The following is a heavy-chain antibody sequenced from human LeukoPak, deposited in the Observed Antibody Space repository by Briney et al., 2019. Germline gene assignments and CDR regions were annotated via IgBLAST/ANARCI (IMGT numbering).Heavy chain of an antibody. J-gene: IGHJ4*02. CDR2: ISYDGSNK. CDR3: ARDQGTLSDQNWGLLPTNFDY. D-gene: IGHD1-26*01. CDR1: GFSFSRYG. Sequence: GGSLRLSCAASGFSFSRYGMHWVRQAPGTGLEWVEVISYDGSNKYYADSVKGRFTISRDNAKNSLYLQMNSLRAEDTAVYYCARDQGTLSDQNWGLLPTNFDYWGQGTLVTVSS. V-gene: IGHV3-30*03.